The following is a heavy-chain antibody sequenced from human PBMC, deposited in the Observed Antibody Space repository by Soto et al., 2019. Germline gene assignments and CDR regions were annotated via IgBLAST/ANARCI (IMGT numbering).Heavy chain of an antibody. CDR2: ISSDGRNK. V-gene: IGHV3-30*18. J-gene: IGHJ4*02. Sequence: QVQLVESGGGVVQPGKSLRLSCAASGFTFTTYAMQWVRQSPGKGLEWVAVISSDGRNKFYADSVKGGFTISRDNSKNTLCLQTNSLRADDTAVYYCAKDGGSGGTFDYWGQGTLVTVSS. D-gene: IGHD2-15*01. CDR3: AKDGGSGGTFDY. CDR1: GFTFTTYA.